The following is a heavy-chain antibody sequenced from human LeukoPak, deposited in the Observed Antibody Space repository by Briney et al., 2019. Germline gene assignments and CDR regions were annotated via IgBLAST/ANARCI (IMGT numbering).Heavy chain of an antibody. CDR1: SASVSSYY. CDR3: ARGGAGPLRD. V-gene: IGHV4-59*02. J-gene: IGHJ4*02. Sequence: SETLSLTCTVSSASVSSYYWSWVRQPPGGGLEWIGYISNSGSPSYNPSFKSRVTFSADTSKNHLSLKLNSVTPADTAVYFCARGGAGPLRDWGQGTLVTVSS. D-gene: IGHD3-16*01. CDR2: ISNSGSP.